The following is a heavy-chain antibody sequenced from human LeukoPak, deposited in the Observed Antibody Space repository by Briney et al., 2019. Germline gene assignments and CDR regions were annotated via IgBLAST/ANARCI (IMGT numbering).Heavy chain of an antibody. J-gene: IGHJ1*01. CDR2: MNPNSGNT. D-gene: IGHD6-19*01. Sequence: ASVKVSCKASGYTFTSYGINWVRQATGQGLEWMGWMNPNSGNTGYAQKFQGRVTMTRNTSISTAYMELSSLRSEDTAVYYCATGIAVAGTVGQHWGQGTLVTVSS. CDR3: ATGIAVAGTVGQH. CDR1: GYTFTSYG. V-gene: IGHV1-8*01.